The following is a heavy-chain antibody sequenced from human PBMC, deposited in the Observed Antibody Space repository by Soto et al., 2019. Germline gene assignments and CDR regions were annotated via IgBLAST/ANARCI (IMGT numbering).Heavy chain of an antibody. J-gene: IGHJ4*02. CDR3: ARVRYAGYNYGMEDS. D-gene: IGHD5-12*01. CDR1: GFGFSDHC. CDR2: IRKKVDSYTA. V-gene: IGHV3-72*01. Sequence: PGGSLRLSCAASGFGFSDHCMDWVRQAPGKGLEWVGRIRKKVDSYTAEYAASVKGRFTSSRDDSKNSLYLQMNSLKTEDTAVYYCARVRYAGYNYGMEDSWGQGTLVTVSS.